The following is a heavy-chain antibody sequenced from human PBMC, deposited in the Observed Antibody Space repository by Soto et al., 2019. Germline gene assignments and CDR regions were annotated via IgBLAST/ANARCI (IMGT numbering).Heavy chain of an antibody. Sequence: VSVKVSCKASGYTFTSYDINWVRQATGQGLEWMGWMNPNSGNTGYAQKFQGRVTMTRNTSISAAYMELSSLRSEDTAVYYCATSRHCTSGVCYNYYYYGMDVWGKGTMVTVSS. V-gene: IGHV1-8*01. CDR3: ATSRHCTSGVCYNYYYYGMDV. CDR2: MNPNSGNT. CDR1: GYTFTSYD. D-gene: IGHD2-8*01. J-gene: IGHJ6*04.